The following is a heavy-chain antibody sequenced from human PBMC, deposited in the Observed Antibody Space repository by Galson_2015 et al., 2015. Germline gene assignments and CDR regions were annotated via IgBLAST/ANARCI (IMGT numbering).Heavy chain of an antibody. CDR3: ARQRGIAAAGTLPMTYYGMDV. J-gene: IGHJ6*02. CDR2: IYYSGST. V-gene: IGHV4-39*01. CDR1: GGSISSSSYY. D-gene: IGHD6-13*01. Sequence: LSLTCTVSGGSISSSSYYWGWIRQPPGKGLEWIGSIYYSGSTYYNPPLKSRVTISVDTSKNQFSLKLSSVTAADTAVYYCARQRGIAAAGTLPMTYYGMDVWGQGTTVTVSS.